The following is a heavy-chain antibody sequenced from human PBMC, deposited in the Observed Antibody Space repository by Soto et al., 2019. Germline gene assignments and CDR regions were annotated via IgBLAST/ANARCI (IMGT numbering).Heavy chain of an antibody. D-gene: IGHD1-1*01. Sequence: QITLKESGPTLVKATQTLTLTCTFSGFSLTTSGVGVGWIRQPPGKALEWLALIYWDDDQRYSLSLKTRLTITKDTSKNQVVLTMTNMDPVDTATYYCAHRGTAFDYWGQGTLVTVSS. CDR1: GFSLTTSGVG. V-gene: IGHV2-5*02. CDR3: AHRGTAFDY. CDR2: IYWDDDQ. J-gene: IGHJ4*02.